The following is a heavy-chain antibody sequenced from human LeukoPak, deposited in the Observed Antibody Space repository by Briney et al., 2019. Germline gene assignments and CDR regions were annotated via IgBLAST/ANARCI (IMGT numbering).Heavy chain of an antibody. CDR3: ARGLAPYSYEYSGHDPYYYYNMDV. J-gene: IGHJ6*03. V-gene: IGHV3-7*03. D-gene: IGHD3-22*01. CDR2: IKQDGSEK. Sequence: GGSLRLSCAASGFTFSTYRMSWVRQAPGKGLEWVANIKQDGSEKHYVDSVKGRFTIPRDNAKNTLYLQMNSLRAEDTAVYYCARGLAPYSYEYSGHDPYYYYNMDVWGKGTTVIISS. CDR1: GFTFSTYR.